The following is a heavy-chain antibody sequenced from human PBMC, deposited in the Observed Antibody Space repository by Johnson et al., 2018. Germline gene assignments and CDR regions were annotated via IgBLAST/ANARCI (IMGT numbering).Heavy chain of an antibody. CDR2: AYYSGYT. Sequence: QVQLQESGPGLVKPSETLSLTCTISGGSISSDYWSWFRQPPGKGMEWIGCAYYSGYTNYNPSLNSRVTISVDMSKNRLSLELGSVTDADAAVYYCARDNLYDYDSGAYYVGGYFQHWGQGTMVTVSA. V-gene: IGHV4-59*01. CDR3: ARDNLYDYDSGAYYVGGYFQH. CDR1: GGSISSDY. J-gene: IGHJ1*01. D-gene: IGHD3-22*01.